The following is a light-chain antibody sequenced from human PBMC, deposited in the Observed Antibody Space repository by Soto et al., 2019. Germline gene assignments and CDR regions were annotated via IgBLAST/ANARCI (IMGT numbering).Light chain of an antibody. CDR3: QQRSNWPRT. CDR2: DAS. V-gene: IGKV3-11*01. CDR1: QSVGSS. Sequence: EIVLTQSPATLSLSPGERATLSCRASQSVGSSVAWFQHKPGQAPRLLIYDASNRATGIPARFSGSGSGTDFTLTISSLEPEDFAVYYCQQRSNWPRTFGQGTKLEIK. J-gene: IGKJ2*01.